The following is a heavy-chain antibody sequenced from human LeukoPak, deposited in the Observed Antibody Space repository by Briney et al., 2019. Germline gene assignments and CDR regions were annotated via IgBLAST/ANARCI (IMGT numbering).Heavy chain of an antibody. CDR1: GFTFSSYG. Sequence: GSLRLSCAASGFTFSSYGMHWVRQAPGKGLEWVAVISYDGSNKYYADSVKGRFTISRDNSKNTLYLQMNSLRAEDTAVYYCARQSYYYGMDVWGQGTTVTVSS. CDR3: ARQSYYYGMDV. V-gene: IGHV3-30*03. CDR2: ISYDGSNK. J-gene: IGHJ6*02.